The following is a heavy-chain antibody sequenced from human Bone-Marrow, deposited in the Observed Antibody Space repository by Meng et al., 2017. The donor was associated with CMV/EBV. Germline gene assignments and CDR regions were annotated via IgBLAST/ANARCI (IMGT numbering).Heavy chain of an antibody. J-gene: IGHJ4*02. CDR3: ARSIAAAGYFDY. V-gene: IGHV3-33*01. CDR2: IWYDGSNK. Sequence: AAYGYSVSSYGMHWVRQGPGKGLEWVAVIWYDGSNKYYADSVKGRFTISRDNSKNTLYLQMNSLRAEDTAVYYCARSIAAAGYFDYWGQGTLVTVSS. D-gene: IGHD6-13*01. CDR1: GYSVSSYG.